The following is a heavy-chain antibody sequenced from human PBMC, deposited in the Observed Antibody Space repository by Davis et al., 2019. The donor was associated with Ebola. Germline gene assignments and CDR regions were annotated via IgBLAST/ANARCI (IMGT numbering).Heavy chain of an antibody. Sequence: GESLKISCAASGFTVSSNYMSWVRQAPGKGLEWISYIGSSSTTIYYADSVKGRFTISRDNAKNSLFLQMNSLRDEDTAVYYCARDPPSLGGAFDIWGQGTVVTVSS. CDR3: ARDPPSLGGAFDI. V-gene: IGHV3-48*02. CDR1: GFTVSSNY. CDR2: IGSSSTTI. D-gene: IGHD5/OR15-5a*01. J-gene: IGHJ3*02.